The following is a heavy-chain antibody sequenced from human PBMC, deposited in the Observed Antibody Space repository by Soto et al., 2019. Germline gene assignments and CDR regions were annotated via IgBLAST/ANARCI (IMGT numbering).Heavy chain of an antibody. J-gene: IGHJ6*02. V-gene: IGHV1-18*01. D-gene: IGHD3-3*01. CDR2: ISAYNGNT. Sequence: ASVKVSCKASGYTFTSYGIIWVRQAPGQGLEGMGWISAYNGNTNYAQKLQGRVTMTTDTSTSTAYMELRSLRSDDTAVYYCARLRFLEWLNQRYYYYYGMDVWGQGTTVTVSS. CDR3: ARLRFLEWLNQRYYYYYGMDV. CDR1: GYTFTSYG.